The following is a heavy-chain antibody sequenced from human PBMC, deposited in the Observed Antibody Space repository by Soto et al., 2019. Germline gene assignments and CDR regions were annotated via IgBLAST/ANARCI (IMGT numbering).Heavy chain of an antibody. CDR3: ARSLTGTYYYYGMDV. D-gene: IGHD1-20*01. Sequence: WVRQAPGQGLEWMGGINPNSGATNYAQKFQGRVTITADESTSTAYMELSSLRSEDTAVYYCARSLTGTYYYYGMDVWGQGTTVTVSS. J-gene: IGHJ6*02. CDR2: INPNSGAT. V-gene: IGHV1-69*01.